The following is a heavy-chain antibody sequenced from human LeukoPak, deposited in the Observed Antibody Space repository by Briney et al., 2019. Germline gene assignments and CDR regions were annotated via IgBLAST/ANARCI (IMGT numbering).Heavy chain of an antibody. CDR3: ARDLYGDGSYFDP. J-gene: IGHJ5*02. CDR2: MYYSGST. Sequence: SETLSLTCTVSGGSISSSNYYWGWIRQPPGKGLEWMGSMYYSGSTYYNPSLKSRVTISADTSKNQFSLILSSVTAADTALYYCARDLYGDGSYFDPWGQGTLVTVSS. D-gene: IGHD4-17*01. CDR1: GGSISSSNYY. V-gene: IGHV4-39*07.